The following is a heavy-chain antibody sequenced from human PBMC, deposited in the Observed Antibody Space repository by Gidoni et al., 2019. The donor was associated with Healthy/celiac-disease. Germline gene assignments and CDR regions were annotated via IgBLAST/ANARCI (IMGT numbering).Heavy chain of an antibody. Sequence: QVQLVQSGAEVKKPGSSVKVSCKASGGTFSSYAISWVRQAPGQGLEWMGGIIPIFGTENYAQKFQGRVTITADESTSTAYMELSSLRSEDTAVYYCARVPADLSVVVVAKDYYYYGMDVWGQGPTVTVSS. V-gene: IGHV1-69*01. CDR3: ARVPADLSVVVVAKDYYYYGMDV. CDR1: GGTFSSYA. CDR2: IIPIFGTE. J-gene: IGHJ6*02. D-gene: IGHD2-15*01.